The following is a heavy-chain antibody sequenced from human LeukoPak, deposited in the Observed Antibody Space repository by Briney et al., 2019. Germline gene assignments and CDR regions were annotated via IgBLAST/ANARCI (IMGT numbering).Heavy chain of an antibody. CDR2: IYTSGNT. V-gene: IGHV4-61*02. Sequence: PSETLSLTCTVSGGSISSGSYYWSWIRQPAGKGLEWIGRIYTSGNTNYNPYLKSRVTISVDTSKRQFSLRLSSVTAADTAVYYYAREDLQHPWYYFDYWGQGILVTVSS. CDR1: GGSISSGSYY. J-gene: IGHJ4*02. CDR3: AREDLQHPWYYFDY.